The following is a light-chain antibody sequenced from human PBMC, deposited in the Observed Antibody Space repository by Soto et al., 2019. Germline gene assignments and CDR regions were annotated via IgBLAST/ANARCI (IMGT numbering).Light chain of an antibody. J-gene: IGLJ2*01. Sequence: QPVLTHPPSASGTPGQKVFISCSGSSSNIGGTNYAYWYQQLPGAAPKLLMHSNNLRPSGVPERISGSKFGTAASLAISGIRSEDEAVYYCASWDDRLGAVIFGGGTKATVL. V-gene: IGLV1-47*02. CDR1: SSNIGGTNY. CDR2: SNN. CDR3: ASWDDRLGAVI.